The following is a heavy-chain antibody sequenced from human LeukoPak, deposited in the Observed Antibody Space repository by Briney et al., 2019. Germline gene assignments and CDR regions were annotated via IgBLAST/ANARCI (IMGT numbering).Heavy chain of an antibody. D-gene: IGHD5-12*01. Sequence: PSETLSLTCTVSGGSISSSRYYWGWIRQPPGKGLEWIGSIYYSGSTYYNPSLKSRVTISVDTSKNQFSLKLSSVTAADTAVYYCARQDEWLRDYWGQGTLVTVSS. CDR3: ARQDEWLRDY. J-gene: IGHJ4*02. CDR2: IYYSGST. CDR1: GGSISSSRYY. V-gene: IGHV4-39*01.